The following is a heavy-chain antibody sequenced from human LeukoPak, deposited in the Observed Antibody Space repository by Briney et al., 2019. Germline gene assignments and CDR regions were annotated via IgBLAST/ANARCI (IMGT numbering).Heavy chain of an antibody. D-gene: IGHD6-19*01. Sequence: GGSLRLSCAASGFTFSSYWMHWVRQAPGKGLVWVSRVKYDGSSTNYADSVKGRFTISRDNANNTLYLQMNSLRAEYTAVYYCATVSAVAGTYDYWGQGTLVTVSS. J-gene: IGHJ4*02. CDR2: VKYDGSST. CDR3: ATVSAVAGTYDY. V-gene: IGHV3-74*01. CDR1: GFTFSSYW.